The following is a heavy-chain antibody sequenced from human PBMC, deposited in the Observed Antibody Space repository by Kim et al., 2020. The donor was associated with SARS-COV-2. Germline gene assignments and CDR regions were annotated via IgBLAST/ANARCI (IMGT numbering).Heavy chain of an antibody. J-gene: IGHJ4*02. V-gene: IGHV4-39*07. CDR2: IYYSGST. CDR1: GGSISSSSYY. Sequence: SETLSLTCTVSGGSISSSSYYWGWIRQPPGKGLEWIGSIYYSGSTYYNPSLKSRVTISVDTSKNQFSLKLSSVTAADTAVYYCARAPFPSWEALGILRGGQGTLVTVSS. D-gene: IGHD2-2*01. CDR3: ARAPFPSWEALGILR.